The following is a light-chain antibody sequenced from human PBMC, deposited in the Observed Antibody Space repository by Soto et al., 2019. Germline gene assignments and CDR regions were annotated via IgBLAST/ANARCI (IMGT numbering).Light chain of an antibody. CDR2: DAS. V-gene: IGKV1-33*01. CDR1: QRIRKS. CDR3: QQYNDLPLT. Sequence: DIQMTQSPSSLSASVGDRVTITCQASQRIRKSLNWFQQKPGKAPKLLIYDASTLDTGVPSRFSGSGSGTDFALTITSLQPDDIGTYYCQQYNDLPLTFGGGTKVEIK. J-gene: IGKJ4*01.